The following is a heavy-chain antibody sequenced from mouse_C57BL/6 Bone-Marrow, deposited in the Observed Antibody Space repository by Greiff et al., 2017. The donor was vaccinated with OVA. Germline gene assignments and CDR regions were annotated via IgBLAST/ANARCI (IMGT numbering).Heavy chain of an antibody. J-gene: IGHJ3*01. Sequence: QVQLQQPGAELVKPGASVKLSCKASGYTFTSYWMHWVKQRPGQGLEWIGMIHPNCGSTNYNEKFKSKATLTVDKSSSTAYMQLSSLTSEDSAVYYCARSWESWFAYWGQGTLVTVSA. D-gene: IGHD4-1*01. CDR1: GYTFTSYW. CDR3: ARSWESWFAY. V-gene: IGHV1-64*01. CDR2: IHPNCGST.